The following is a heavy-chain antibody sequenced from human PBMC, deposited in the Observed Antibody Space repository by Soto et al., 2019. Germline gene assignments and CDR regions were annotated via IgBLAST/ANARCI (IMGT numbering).Heavy chain of an antibody. CDR1: GFTFSSYS. CDR3: ARVQRWGDNYYYYMDV. CDR2: ITSSSTYI. J-gene: IGHJ6*03. D-gene: IGHD3-10*01. V-gene: IGHV3-21*01. Sequence: GGSLRLSCAASGFTFSSYSMNWVRQAPGKGLEWVSSITSSSTYIYYADSVKGRFTISRDNAKNSLYLQMNSLRAEDTAVYYCARVQRWGDNYYYYMDVWGKGTTVTVSS.